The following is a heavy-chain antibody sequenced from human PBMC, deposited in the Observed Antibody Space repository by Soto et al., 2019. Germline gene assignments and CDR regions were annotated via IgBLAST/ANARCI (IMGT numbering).Heavy chain of an antibody. Sequence: QVQLVQSGAEVKKPGSSVKVSCKASGGTFSSYAISWVRQAPGQGLGWMGGIIPIFGTANYPQTFQGRVTITADESTSTAYMELSSLRSEDTAAYSWAISVVTGDYYYYYCRNVWGHGNTYTVSS. CDR2: IIPIFGTA. CDR1: GGTFSSYA. J-gene: IGHJ6*02. CDR3: AISVVTGDYYYYYCRNV. D-gene: IGHD2-21*02. V-gene: IGHV1-69*01.